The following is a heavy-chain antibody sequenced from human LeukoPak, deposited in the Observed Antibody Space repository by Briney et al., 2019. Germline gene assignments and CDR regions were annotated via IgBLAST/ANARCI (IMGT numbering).Heavy chain of an antibody. Sequence: GGSLRLSCAASGFTFNSYWMSWVRQAPGKGLEWVANIEQDGSYKNYVDSVKGRFTISRDNAKNSLYLQMNSLRVEDTAVYYCASDNWNNFGYWGQGTLVTVSS. CDR3: ASDNWNNFGY. CDR2: IEQDGSYK. D-gene: IGHD1-20*01. CDR1: GFTFNSYW. J-gene: IGHJ4*02. V-gene: IGHV3-7*01.